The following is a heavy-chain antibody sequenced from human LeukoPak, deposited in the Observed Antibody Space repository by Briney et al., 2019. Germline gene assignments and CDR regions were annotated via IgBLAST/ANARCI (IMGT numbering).Heavy chain of an antibody. CDR3: ARGGMGLWSFDY. Sequence: SETLSLTCAVSGGSISSSNWWSWVRQPPGKGLEWIGEMYHGGSTNYNPSLKSRVTISVDKSKNQFSLKLSSMTAADTAVYYCARGGMGLWSFDYWGQGTLVTVSS. J-gene: IGHJ4*02. CDR2: MYHGGST. CDR1: GGSISSSNW. V-gene: IGHV4-4*02. D-gene: IGHD3-10*01.